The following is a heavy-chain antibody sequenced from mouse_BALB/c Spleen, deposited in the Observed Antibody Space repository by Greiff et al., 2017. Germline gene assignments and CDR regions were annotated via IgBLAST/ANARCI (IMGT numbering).Heavy chain of an antibody. J-gene: IGHJ4*01. CDR1: GFTFSSYA. Sequence: EVQLVESGGGLVKPGGSLKLSCAASGFTFSSYAMSWVRQTPEKRLEWVATISSGGSYTYYPDSVKGRFTISRDNAKNTLYLQMSSLRSEDTAMYYCARHTMITTKGYYYAMDYWGQGTSVTVSS. CDR2: ISSGGSYT. V-gene: IGHV5-9-3*01. D-gene: IGHD2-4*01. CDR3: ARHTMITTKGYYYAMDY.